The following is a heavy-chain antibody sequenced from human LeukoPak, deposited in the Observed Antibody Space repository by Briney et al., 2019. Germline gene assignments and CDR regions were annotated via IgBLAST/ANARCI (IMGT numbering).Heavy chain of an antibody. D-gene: IGHD6-6*01. Sequence: SETLSLTCTVSGGSISSYYWSWIRQPAGKGLEWIGRIYTSGSTNYNPSLKSRVTMSVDTSKNQFSLKLSSVTAADTAVYYCAREWAARRADYYYYMDVWGKGTTVTVSS. CDR3: AREWAARRADYYYYMDV. CDR1: GGSISSYY. CDR2: IYTSGST. V-gene: IGHV4-4*07. J-gene: IGHJ6*03.